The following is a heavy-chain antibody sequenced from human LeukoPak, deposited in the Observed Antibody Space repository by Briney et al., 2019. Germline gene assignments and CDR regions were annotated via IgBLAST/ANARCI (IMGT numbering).Heavy chain of an antibody. CDR1: GGSISSSSYY. CDR2: IYYSGST. Sequence: PSETLSLTCTVSGGSISSSSYYWGWIRQPPGMGLEWIGSIYYSGSTYYNPSLKSRVTISVDTSKNQFSLKLSSVTAADTAVYYCARRGVEWEPLFDYWGQGTLVTVSS. V-gene: IGHV4-39*01. CDR3: ARRGVEWEPLFDY. D-gene: IGHD1-26*01. J-gene: IGHJ4*02.